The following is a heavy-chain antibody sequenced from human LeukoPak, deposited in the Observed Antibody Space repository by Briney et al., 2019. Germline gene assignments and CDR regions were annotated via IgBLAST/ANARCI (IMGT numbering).Heavy chain of an antibody. CDR3: ARAARETYYYDSSGPRLLYYFDY. CDR2: ISGSGGRT. J-gene: IGHJ4*02. D-gene: IGHD3-22*01. V-gene: IGHV3-23*01. CDR1: EFTFSSYA. Sequence: QPGGSLRLSCEGSEFTFSSYAMSWVRQAPGKGLEWVSGISGSGGRTDYADPVKGRFTISRDNSKNTLYLQMNSLRAEDTAVYYCARAARETYYYDSSGPRLLYYFDYWGQGTLVTVSS.